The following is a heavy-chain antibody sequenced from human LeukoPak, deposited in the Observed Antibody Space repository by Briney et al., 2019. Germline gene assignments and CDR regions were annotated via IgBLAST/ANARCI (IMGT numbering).Heavy chain of an antibody. CDR3: AKWGDYDVLTGYYVPDY. CDR1: GFTFSNYA. Sequence: PGASLRLSCAASGFTFSNYAMSWVRQAPGKGLEWVSAILGSGVTTYYADSVKGRFTVSRDNSKSTLYLQMNTLRAEYTALYYCAKWGDYDVLTGYYVPDYCGQGTLVTVSS. D-gene: IGHD3-9*01. CDR2: ILGSGVTT. V-gene: IGHV3-23*01. J-gene: IGHJ4*02.